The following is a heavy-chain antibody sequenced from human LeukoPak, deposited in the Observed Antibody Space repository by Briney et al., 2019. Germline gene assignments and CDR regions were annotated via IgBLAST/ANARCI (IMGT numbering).Heavy chain of an antibody. Sequence: KPSETLSLTCTVSGGSISSYYWSWIRRPPGKGLEWIGDIYYSGSTNYNPSLKSRVTISVDTSKNQFSLRLSSVTAADTAVYYSARLASGSYGPLTPFDYWGQGTLVTVSS. CDR3: ARLASGSYGPLTPFDY. V-gene: IGHV4-59*08. J-gene: IGHJ4*02. CDR1: GGSISSYY. CDR2: IYYSGST. D-gene: IGHD1-26*01.